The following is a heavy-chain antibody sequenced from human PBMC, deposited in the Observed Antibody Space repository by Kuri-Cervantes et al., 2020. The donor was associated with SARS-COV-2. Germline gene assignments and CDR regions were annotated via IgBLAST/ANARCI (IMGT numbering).Heavy chain of an antibody. J-gene: IGHJ2*01. Sequence: GESLKISCAASGFTFSSYSMNWVRQAPGKGLEWVSAISGNGGSTYYADSVKGRFTISRDNSKNTLYLQMNSLRADDTAIYYCAKFPVLLVRSLSWYFDLWGRGTLVTVSS. CDR3: AKFPVLLVRSLSWYFDL. CDR2: ISGNGGST. V-gene: IGHV3-23*01. D-gene: IGHD3-10*01. CDR1: GFTFSSYS.